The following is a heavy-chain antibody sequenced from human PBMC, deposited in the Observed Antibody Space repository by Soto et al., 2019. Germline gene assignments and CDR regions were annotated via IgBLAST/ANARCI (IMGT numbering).Heavy chain of an antibody. CDR2: INHSGST. Sequence: SETLSLTCAVHGGSFSGYYWSWIRQPPGKGLEWIGEINHSGSTNYNPSLKSRVTISVDTSKNQFSLKLSSVTAADTAVYYCARGRRIVATAGAFDIWGQGTMVTGSS. V-gene: IGHV4-34*01. J-gene: IGHJ3*02. D-gene: IGHD5-12*01. CDR3: ARGRRIVATAGAFDI. CDR1: GGSFSGYY.